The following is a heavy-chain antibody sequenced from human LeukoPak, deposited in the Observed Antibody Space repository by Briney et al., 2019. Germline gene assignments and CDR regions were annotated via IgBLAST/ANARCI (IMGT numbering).Heavy chain of an antibody. CDR1: GGSISSYY. CDR3: ARDIAAAGAYDYYYMDV. J-gene: IGHJ6*03. CDR2: IYTSGST. V-gene: IGHV4-4*07. D-gene: IGHD6-13*01. Sequence: PSETLSLTCTVSGGSISSYYWSWIRQPAGKGLEWIGRIYTSGSTNYNPSLKSRVTMSVDTSKNQFSLKLSSVTAADTAVYYCARDIAAAGAYDYYYMDVWGKGTTVTVSS.